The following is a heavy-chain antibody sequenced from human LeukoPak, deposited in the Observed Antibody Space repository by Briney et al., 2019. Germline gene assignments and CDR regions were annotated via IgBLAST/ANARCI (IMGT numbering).Heavy chain of an antibody. D-gene: IGHD3-22*01. CDR1: GGSISSYY. CDR2: IYYSGST. CDR3: ARGNYDSSGYRFDY. J-gene: IGHJ4*02. Sequence: SETLSLTCTVSGGSISSYYWSWIRQPPGKGLEWIGYIYYSGSTNYNPSLKSRVTISVDTPKNQFSLKLSSVTAADTAVYYCARGNYDSSGYRFDYWGQGTLVTVSS. V-gene: IGHV4-59*01.